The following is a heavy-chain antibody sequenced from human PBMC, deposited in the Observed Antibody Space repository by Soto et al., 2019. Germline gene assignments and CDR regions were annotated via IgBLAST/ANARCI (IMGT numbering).Heavy chain of an antibody. D-gene: IGHD6-6*01. J-gene: IGHJ6*03. CDR1: GGSISSYY. CDR3: SGGATARYNYIDV. Sequence: PSETLSLTCTVSGGSISSYYWSWIRQPPGKGLEWIGYIYYSGSTNYNPSLKSRVTISVDTSKNQFSLKLSSLTAADTAVHYFSGGATARYNYIDVWGQGTTVTVSS. V-gene: IGHV4-59*01. CDR2: IYYSGST.